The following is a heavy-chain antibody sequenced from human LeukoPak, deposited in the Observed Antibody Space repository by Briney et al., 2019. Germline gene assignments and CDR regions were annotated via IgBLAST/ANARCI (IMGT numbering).Heavy chain of an antibody. CDR3: ARDRYYDSSGYEDYYYYMDV. J-gene: IGHJ6*03. CDR1: GYTFTDYY. CDR2: INPSSGDT. Sequence: ASVKVSCKASGYTFTDYYVHWVRQAPGQGLEWMGWINPSSGDTKYAQKFQGRVTMTRDTSISTAYMELSGLRTDDTAAYYCARDRYYDSSGYEDYYYYMDVWGKGTTVTISS. D-gene: IGHD3-22*01. V-gene: IGHV1-2*02.